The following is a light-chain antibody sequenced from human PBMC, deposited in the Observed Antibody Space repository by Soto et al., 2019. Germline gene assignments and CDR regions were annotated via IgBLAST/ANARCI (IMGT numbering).Light chain of an antibody. CDR2: DAS. Sequence: DIQMTQSPSTLSASVGDRVIITCRASQSISSWLAWYQQKPGKAPNLLIYDASSLESGVPSRFSGSGSGTEFTLTISSLQPDDFATYYCQQYDNLPPFTFGPGTKVDIK. J-gene: IGKJ3*01. CDR1: QSISSW. CDR3: QQYDNLPPFT. V-gene: IGKV1-5*01.